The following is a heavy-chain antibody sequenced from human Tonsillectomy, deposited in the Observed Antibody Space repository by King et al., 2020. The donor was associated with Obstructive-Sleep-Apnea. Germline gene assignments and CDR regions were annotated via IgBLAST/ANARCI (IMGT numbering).Heavy chain of an antibody. CDR2: INPRGGNT. D-gene: IGHD2-15*01. CDR3: ARDSAPGMDV. CDR1: GYTFTNYH. J-gene: IGHJ6*02. V-gene: IGHV1-46*01. Sequence: VQLVESGAGVKKPGASVNVSCKASGYTFTNYHIHWVRQAPGQGLEWMGLINPRGGNTLYAQSLSDRVTMTRDTSSSTVYMELSSLRSDDTAVYFCARDSAPGMDVWGQGTTVTVSS.